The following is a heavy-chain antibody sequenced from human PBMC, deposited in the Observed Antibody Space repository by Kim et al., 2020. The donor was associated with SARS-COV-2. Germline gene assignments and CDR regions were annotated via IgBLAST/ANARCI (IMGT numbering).Heavy chain of an antibody. V-gene: IGHV3-30*18. CDR1: GFTFSSSD. CDR3: AKGHLDWFKYYYYGMDV. CDR2: ISYDGSNK. J-gene: IGHJ6*02. Sequence: GGSLRLSCAASGFTFSSSDIHWVRQAPGEGLEWVAVISYDGSNKYYGDSVRGRFSSSRDNSKNTLYLQMDSLRAEDTAVYYCAKGHLDWFKYYYYGMDVWGQRTTVTVSS. D-gene: IGHD3-9*01.